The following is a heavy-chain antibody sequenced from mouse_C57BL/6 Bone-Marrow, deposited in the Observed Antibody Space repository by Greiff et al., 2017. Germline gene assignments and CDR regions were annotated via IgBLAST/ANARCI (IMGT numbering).Heavy chain of an antibody. CDR1: GFTFSSYG. Sequence: EVQGVESGGDLVKPGGSLKLSCAASGFTFSSYGMSWVRQTPDKRLEWVATISSGGSYTYYPDSVKGRFPISSDNAKNTLYLQMSSLKSEDTAMYYCARNNYYGSSYPYYAMDYWGQGTSVTVSS. CDR3: ARNNYYGSSYPYYAMDY. D-gene: IGHD1-1*01. CDR2: ISSGGSYT. J-gene: IGHJ4*01. V-gene: IGHV5-6*01.